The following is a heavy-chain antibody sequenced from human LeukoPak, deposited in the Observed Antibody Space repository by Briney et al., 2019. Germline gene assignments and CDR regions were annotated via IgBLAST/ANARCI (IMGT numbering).Heavy chain of an antibody. J-gene: IGHJ4*02. CDR3: ARVIRYYYYYY. V-gene: IGHV3-48*03. Sequence: GGSLRLSCAASGFTFSNYEMKWVRQAPGKGLEWVSYVSGSGSTMYYADSVKGRFTISRDNAKKSLYLHMNSLRAEDTAVYYCARVIRYYYYYYWGQGTLVTVSS. CDR1: GFTFSNYE. D-gene: IGHD3-10*01. CDR2: VSGSGSTM.